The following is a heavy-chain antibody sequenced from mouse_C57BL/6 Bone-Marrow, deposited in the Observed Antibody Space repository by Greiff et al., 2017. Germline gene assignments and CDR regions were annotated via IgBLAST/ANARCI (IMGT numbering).Heavy chain of an antibody. CDR2: IDPSDSYT. J-gene: IGHJ1*03. Sequence: QVQLKQPGAELVKPGASVKLSCKASGYTFTSYWMQWVKQRPGQGLEWIGEIDPSDSYTNYNQKFKGKATLTVDTSSSTAYMQLSSLTSEDSAVYYCARSRGTGPSVWGTGTTVTVSS. V-gene: IGHV1-50*01. CDR1: GYTFTSYW. D-gene: IGHD3-3*01. CDR3: ARSRGTGPSV.